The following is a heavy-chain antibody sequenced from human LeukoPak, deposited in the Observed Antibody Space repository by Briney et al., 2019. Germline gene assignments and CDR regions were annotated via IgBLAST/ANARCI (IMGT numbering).Heavy chain of an antibody. CDR3: AKTPSYSSGWYRGDY. D-gene: IGHD6-19*01. CDR2: ISGSGGST. J-gene: IGHJ4*02. V-gene: IGHV3-23*01. Sequence: AGGSLRLSCAASGFTFSDYYMSWIRQAPGKGLEWVSAISGSGGSTYYADSVKGRFTISRDNSKNTLYLQMNSLRAEDTAVYYCAKTPSYSSGWYRGDYWGQGTLVTVSS. CDR1: GFTFSDYY.